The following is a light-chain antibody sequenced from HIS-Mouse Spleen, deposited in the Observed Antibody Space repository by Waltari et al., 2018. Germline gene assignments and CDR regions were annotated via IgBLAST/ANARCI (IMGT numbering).Light chain of an antibody. CDR1: ALPKQY. V-gene: IGLV3-25*03. CDR3: QSADSSGTYQV. CDR2: KDS. J-gene: IGLJ1*01. Sequence: SYELTQPPSVPVSPGQTARITCPGDALPKQYACWYQQKPGQAPVLGIYKDSERPSGIPERFSGSSSGTTVTLTISGVQAEDEADYYCQSADSSGTYQVFGTGTKVTVL.